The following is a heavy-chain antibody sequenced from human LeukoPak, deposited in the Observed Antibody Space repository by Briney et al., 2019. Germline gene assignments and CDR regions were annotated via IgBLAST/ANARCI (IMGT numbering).Heavy chain of an antibody. V-gene: IGHV3-20*04. J-gene: IGHJ3*02. CDR1: GFTLDDYG. CDR2: INWNGGST. Sequence: GGSLRLSCAASGFTLDDYGMSWVRQAPGKGLEWVSGINWNGGSTGYADSVKGRFTISRDNAKNSLYLQMNSLRAEDTALYYCARDKAHRYYYDSSGYYYDAFDIWGQGTMVTVSS. CDR3: ARDKAHRYYYDSSGYYYDAFDI. D-gene: IGHD3-22*01.